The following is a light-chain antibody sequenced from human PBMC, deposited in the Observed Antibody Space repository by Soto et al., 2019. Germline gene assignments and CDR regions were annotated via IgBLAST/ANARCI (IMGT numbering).Light chain of an antibody. Sequence: IQSTQSPSSLPACGGDRVNITGLASQGINSYLAWYQQKPGKVPQLLIYEASILQSGVPSRFSGSGSGTDFTLTISSLQAEDFATYYWQQTRSYPSTLGGGTTVDIK. CDR3: QQTRSYPST. J-gene: IGKJ4*01. CDR2: EAS. CDR1: QGINSY. V-gene: IGKV1-9*01.